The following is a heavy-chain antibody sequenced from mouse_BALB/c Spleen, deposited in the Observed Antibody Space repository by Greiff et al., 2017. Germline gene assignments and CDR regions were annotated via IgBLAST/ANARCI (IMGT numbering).Heavy chain of an antibody. V-gene: IGHV4-2*02. Sequence: EVQVVESGGGLVQPGGSLNLSCAASGFDFSRYWMSWARQAPGKGQEWIGEINPGSSTINYTPSLKDKFIISRDNAKNTLYLQMSKVRSEDTALYYCARLGITTSGMDYWGQGTSVTVSS. CDR1: GFDFSRYW. CDR2: INPGSSTI. D-gene: IGHD2-4*01. J-gene: IGHJ4*01. CDR3: ARLGITTSGMDY.